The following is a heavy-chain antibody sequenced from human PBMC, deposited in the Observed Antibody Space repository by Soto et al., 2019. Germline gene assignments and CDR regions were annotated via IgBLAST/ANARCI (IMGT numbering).Heavy chain of an antibody. CDR2: ISYDGSFV. CDR1: GSTFSDYG. V-gene: IGHV3-30*18. CDR3: AKERGRNRNFAMDV. D-gene: IGHD1-1*01. J-gene: IGHJ6*02. Sequence: GGSLRLSCVVSGSTFSDYGFHWVRQAPGKGLDWVAAISYDGSFVYYADSVRGRFTISRDNSRNTLDLQMNTLRHEDTAVYYCAKERGRNRNFAMDVWGQGTSVT.